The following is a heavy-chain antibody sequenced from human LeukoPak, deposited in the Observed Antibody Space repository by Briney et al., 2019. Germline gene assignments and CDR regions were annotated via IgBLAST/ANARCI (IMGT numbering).Heavy chain of an antibody. J-gene: IGHJ4*02. CDR2: ISNTGSYI. D-gene: IGHD4-17*01. V-gene: IGHV3-21*01. Sequence: GGSLGLSCAASGFTFSIYYMNWVRQAPGKGLEWVSSISNTGSYIYYADSVKGRFTVSRDNAKNSLYLQMNSLRAEDTAVYYCARDRRAVTTTFDSWGQGTLLTVSS. CDR1: GFTFSIYY. CDR3: ARDRRAVTTTFDS.